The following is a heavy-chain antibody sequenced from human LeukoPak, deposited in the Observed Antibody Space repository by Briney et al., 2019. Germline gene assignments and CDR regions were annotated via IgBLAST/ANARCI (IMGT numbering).Heavy chain of an antibody. D-gene: IGHD3-10*01. CDR1: GFTFSRSW. J-gene: IGHJ3*02. CDR2: IRSKANSYAT. Sequence: PGGSLRLSCAASGFTFSRSWMHWVRQASGKGLEWVGRIRSKANSYATAYAASVKGRFTISRDDSKNTAYLQMNSLKTEDTAVYYCARGLGINGLALDMWGQGTMVTVSS. V-gene: IGHV3-73*01. CDR3: ARGLGINGLALDM.